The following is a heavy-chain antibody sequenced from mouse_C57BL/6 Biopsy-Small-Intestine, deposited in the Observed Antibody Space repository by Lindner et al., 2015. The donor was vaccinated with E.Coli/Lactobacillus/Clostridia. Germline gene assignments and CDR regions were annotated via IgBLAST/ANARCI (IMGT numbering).Heavy chain of an antibody. CDR3: ARWAPPCSDTSCFVKPYDY. CDR1: GGTFSNYG. V-gene: IGHV1S126*01. D-gene: IGHD6-1*01. J-gene: IGHJ3*01. CDR2: IIPMFGI. Sequence: SVKVSCKASGGTFSNYGTNWLRQAPGQGLEWMGGIIPMFGIINYAQKFQDRVTITADVSTSTTYMELTSLRSEDTAVYFCARWAPPCSDTSCFVKPYDYWGQGTLVTVS.